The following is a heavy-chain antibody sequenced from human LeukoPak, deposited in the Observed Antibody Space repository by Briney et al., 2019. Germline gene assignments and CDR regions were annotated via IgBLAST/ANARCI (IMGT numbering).Heavy chain of an antibody. D-gene: IGHD2-15*01. V-gene: IGHV4-4*02. CDR2: IYHSGTT. Sequence: SGTLSLTCAVSGGSLTSGNWWSCVRQPPGKGLEWIGEIYHSGTTNYNPSLKSRVTISVDKSKNQFSLILSSVTAADTAVYYCAKNTRGSGHDAFDIWGQGTPVTVSS. CDR3: AKNTRGSGHDAFDI. J-gene: IGHJ3*02. CDR1: GGSLTSGNW.